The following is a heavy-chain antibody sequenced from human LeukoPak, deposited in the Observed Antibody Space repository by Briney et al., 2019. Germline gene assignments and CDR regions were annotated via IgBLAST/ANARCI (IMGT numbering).Heavy chain of an antibody. CDR1: GYTFTSYY. CDR3: ARSYYYDSSGYYWVPFDY. V-gene: IGHV1-46*01. Sequence: ASVKVSCKASGYTFTSYYMHWVRQAPGQGLEWMGIINPSGGSTSYAQKFQGRVTITTDESTSTAYMELSSLRSEDTAVYYCARSYYYDSSGYYWVPFDYWGQGTLVTVSS. CDR2: INPSGGST. J-gene: IGHJ4*02. D-gene: IGHD3-22*01.